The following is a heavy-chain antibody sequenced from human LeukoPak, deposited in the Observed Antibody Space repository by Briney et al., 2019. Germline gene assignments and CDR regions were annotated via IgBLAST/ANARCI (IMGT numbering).Heavy chain of an antibody. D-gene: IGHD2-15*01. CDR2: IRYDGSNK. V-gene: IGHV3-30*02. Sequence: PGGSLRLSCAASGFTFSSYGMHWVRQAPGKGLEWVAFIRYDGSNKYYADSVKGRFTISRDNSKNTLYLQMNSLRAEDTATYYCARVMWKFCSDSSCFALDVWGKGTTVTVSS. CDR1: GFTFSSYG. J-gene: IGHJ6*04. CDR3: ARVMWKFCSDSSCFALDV.